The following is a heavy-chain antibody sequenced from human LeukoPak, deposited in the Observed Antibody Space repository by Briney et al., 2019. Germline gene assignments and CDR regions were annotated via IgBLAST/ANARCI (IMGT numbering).Heavy chain of an antibody. D-gene: IGHD3-22*01. CDR3: ARDRVIYFDY. CDR2: ISYDGSNK. V-gene: IGHV3-30*03. Sequence: GRSLRLSCAASGFTFSSYGMHWVRQAPGKGLEWVAVISYDGSNKYYADSVKGRFTISRDNSKNTLYLQMNSLRAEDTAVYYCARDRVIYFDYWGQGTLVTVSS. CDR1: GFTFSSYG. J-gene: IGHJ4*02.